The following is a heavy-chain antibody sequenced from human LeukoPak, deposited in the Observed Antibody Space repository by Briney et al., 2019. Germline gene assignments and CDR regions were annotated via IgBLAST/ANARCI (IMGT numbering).Heavy chain of an antibody. D-gene: IGHD5-12*01. V-gene: IGHV4-59*01. CDR1: GASISGNY. CDR3: AKFSRWLPFEY. CDR2: IFHDGVT. J-gene: IGHJ4*02. Sequence: SENLSLTCAVSGASISGNYWSWIRQSPEKGLEWIGHIFHDGVTDYNPSLMSRVSIFSDTPKNHFSLRLTSVTAADTAVYYCAKFSRWLPFEYWGQGALVTVSS.